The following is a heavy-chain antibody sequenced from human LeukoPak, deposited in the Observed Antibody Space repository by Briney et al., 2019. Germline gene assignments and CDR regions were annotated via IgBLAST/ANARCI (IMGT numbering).Heavy chain of an antibody. CDR1: GYTFINYH. V-gene: IGHV1-46*01. J-gene: IGHJ1*01. CDR2: NHTTDGST. CDR3: ARRSGRPEYSQH. D-gene: IGHD1-26*01. Sequence: GASVKVSCKASGYTFINYHMHWVRHAPGQGREWIGINHTTDGSTSSAPKLPRRVPMTRDMSTSTVYMQLTSLGFEDTAVYFCARRSGRPEYSQHSGQGTLVTVSS.